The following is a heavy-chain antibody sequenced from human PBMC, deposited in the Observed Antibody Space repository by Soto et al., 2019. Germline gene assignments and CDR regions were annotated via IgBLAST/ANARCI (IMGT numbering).Heavy chain of an antibody. CDR3: ARGVTYSSGWPDWGSVYFDY. CDR1: GGSISSYY. Sequence: SETLSLTCTVSGGSISSYYWSWIRQPPGKGLEWIGYIYYSGSTNYNPSLKSRVTISVDTSKNQFSLKLSSVTAADTAVYYCARGVTYSSGWPDWGSVYFDYWGQGTLVTVSS. J-gene: IGHJ4*02. D-gene: IGHD6-19*01. CDR2: IYYSGST. V-gene: IGHV4-59*01.